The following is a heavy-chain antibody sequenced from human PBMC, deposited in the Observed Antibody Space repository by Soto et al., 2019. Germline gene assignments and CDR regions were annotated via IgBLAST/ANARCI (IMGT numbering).Heavy chain of an antibody. CDR3: STLSTPGLTMTTVTEGGNWFDP. V-gene: IGHV3-49*01. Sequence: GGSLRLSCTASGFTFGDYAMSWFRQAPGKGLEWVGFIRSKAYGGTTEFTASVKGRFTISRDDSKSIAYLQMNSLKTEDTAVYYCSTLSTPGLTMTTVTEGGNWFDPWGQGTLVTVSS. D-gene: IGHD4-4*01. CDR1: GFTFGDYA. CDR2: IRSKAYGGTT. J-gene: IGHJ5*02.